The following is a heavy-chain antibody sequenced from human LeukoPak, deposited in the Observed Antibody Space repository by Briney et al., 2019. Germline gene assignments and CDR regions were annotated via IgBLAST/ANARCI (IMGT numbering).Heavy chain of an antibody. J-gene: IGHJ4*02. V-gene: IGHV3-30-3*01. D-gene: IGHD3-22*01. CDR1: GFTFSSYA. CDR3: ARGDPYYYDSTGYYLLDY. CDR2: ISYDGSNK. Sequence: SGGSLRLSCAASGFTFSSYAMHWVRLAPGKGLEWVAVISYDGSNKYYADSVKGRFTISRDNSKNTLYLRMNSLRAEDTAVYRCARGDPYYYDSTGYYLLDYWGQGALLTVSS.